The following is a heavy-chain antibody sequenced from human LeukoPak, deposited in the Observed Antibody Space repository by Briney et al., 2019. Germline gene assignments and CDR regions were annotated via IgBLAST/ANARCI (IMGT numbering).Heavy chain of an antibody. Sequence: SGPTLVNPTQTLTLTCTFSGFSLSTTGVGVGWIRQSPGKALEWLAVNYWNDDKSYSPSLKSRLTIAKDTSKNQVVLIMTNMDPVDTATYYCAHKGRGSGSYNMWGQGTLVTVSS. D-gene: IGHD3-10*01. J-gene: IGHJ4*02. CDR2: NYWNDDK. CDR1: GFSLSTTGVG. CDR3: AHKGRGSGSYNM. V-gene: IGHV2-5*01.